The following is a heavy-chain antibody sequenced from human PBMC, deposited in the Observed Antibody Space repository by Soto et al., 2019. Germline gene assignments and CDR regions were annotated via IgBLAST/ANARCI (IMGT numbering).Heavy chain of an antibody. D-gene: IGHD2-15*01. CDR2: IWHTGRP. Sequence: SETLSLTCDVSGDSLTNNHWWSWVRQAPGKGLEWFGEIWHTGRPYYNPSLKSRVAISIDKAKNLFSLKLSSVCAADTAGYYCVRDSWTGCTSINCYMHWGQGTLVTVSS. J-gene: IGHJ4*02. CDR3: VRDSWTGCTSINCYMH. V-gene: IGHV4-4*02. CDR1: GDSLTNNHW.